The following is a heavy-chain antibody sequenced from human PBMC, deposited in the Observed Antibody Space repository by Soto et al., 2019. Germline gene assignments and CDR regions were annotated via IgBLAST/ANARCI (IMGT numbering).Heavy chain of an antibody. CDR1: GGSIRSYF. Sequence: QVQLLESGPGLVKPSETLSLSCTVSGGSIRSYFWSWIRQSPGKGLEWIGHIHYSGTANYNPSLKSRVTISVDTTKNQFSLRLTAVTAADTAVHYCSELATDCDAFDHWDQGTLVTVSS. D-gene: IGHD2-21*02. CDR2: IHYSGTA. J-gene: IGHJ5*02. CDR3: SELATDCDAFDH. V-gene: IGHV4-59*01.